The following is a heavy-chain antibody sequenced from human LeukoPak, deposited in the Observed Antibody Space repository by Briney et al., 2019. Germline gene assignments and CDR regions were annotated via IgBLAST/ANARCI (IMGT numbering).Heavy chain of an antibody. CDR1: GFTFSDYY. D-gene: IGHD5-18*01. J-gene: IGHJ4*02. CDR2: ISSSSSYT. CDR3: ARQSYGPTDY. V-gene: IGHV3-11*03. Sequence: GGSLRLSGAASGFTFSDYYMSWIRQAPGKGLEWVSYISSSSSYTNYADSVKGRFTLSRDNAKNSLYLQMNSLRAEDTAVYYCARQSYGPTDYWGQGTLVTVSS.